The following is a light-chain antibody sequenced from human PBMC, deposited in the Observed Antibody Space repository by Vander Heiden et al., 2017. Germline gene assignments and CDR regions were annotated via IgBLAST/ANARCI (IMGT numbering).Light chain of an antibody. J-gene: IGLJ3*02. V-gene: IGLV2-14*01. CDR2: DVT. Sequence: QSALNQPASVYGSPGQSITISCTGTSSDVGGYNFVSWYQQHPGKAPKLMIYDVTNRPSGVSNRFSGSKSGNTASLTISGLQAEDEADYYCSSFTTSSTWVFGGGTKLTVL. CDR3: SSFTTSSTWV. CDR1: SSDVGGYNF.